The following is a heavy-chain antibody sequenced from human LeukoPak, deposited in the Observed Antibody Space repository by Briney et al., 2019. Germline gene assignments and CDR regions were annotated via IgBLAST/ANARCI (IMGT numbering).Heavy chain of an antibody. CDR2: IYYSGST. CDR3: ARQSGSYSLYYFDS. J-gene: IGHJ4*02. V-gene: IGHV4-59*11. CDR1: GDSISSQY. Sequence: SETLSLTCTVYGDSISSQYWIWIRQSPGKGLEWLGYIYYSGSTNYNPSLKSRVTISVDTSKNQISLKLNSVTVADTAVYYCARQSGSYSLYYFDSWGQGTLVTVSS. D-gene: IGHD1-26*01.